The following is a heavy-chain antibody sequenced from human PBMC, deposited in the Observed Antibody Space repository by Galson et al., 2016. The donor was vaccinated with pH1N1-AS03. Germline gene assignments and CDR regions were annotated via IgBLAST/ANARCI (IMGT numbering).Heavy chain of an antibody. CDR2: IQYDESYK. CDR1: GFTFPGYG. CDR3: VKEDGLGGQRDY. V-gene: IGHV3-30*02. Sequence: SLRLSCAASGFTFPGYGMHWVRQAPGKGLEWVAFIQYDESYKNYAGSVRGRFTISRDISRSTLFLQMNSLRIDDTAVYFCVKEDGLGGQRDYWGRGTLVIVSS. D-gene: IGHD2-15*01. J-gene: IGHJ4*02.